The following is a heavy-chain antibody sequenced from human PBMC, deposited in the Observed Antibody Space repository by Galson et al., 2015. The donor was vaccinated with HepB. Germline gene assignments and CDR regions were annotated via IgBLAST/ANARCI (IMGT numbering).Heavy chain of an antibody. J-gene: IGHJ6*02. CDR3: AKDLREMAYGMDV. D-gene: IGHD5-24*01. Sequence: SLRLSCAASGFTFSSYAMHWVRQAPGKGLGGGAVISYDGSNKYYADSVKGRFTISRDNSKNTLYLQMNSLRAEDTAVYYCAKDLREMAYGMDVWGQGTTVTVSS. CDR1: GFTFSSYA. V-gene: IGHV3-30*04. CDR2: ISYDGSNK.